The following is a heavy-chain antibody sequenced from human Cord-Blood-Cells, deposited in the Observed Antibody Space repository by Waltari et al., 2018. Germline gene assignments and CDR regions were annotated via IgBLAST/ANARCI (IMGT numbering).Heavy chain of an antibody. D-gene: IGHD2-15*01. CDR1: GYTLTELY. V-gene: IGHV1-24*01. CDR2: FEPENGET. Sequence: QVQLVQSGAEVKKPGASVKVSCKVSGYTLTELYMHWVRQVPGKGLGWMGGFEPENGETIYAQKFQGRGTMTEDTSTDTAYMGLSSLRSEDTAVYYCATDCSGGSCYDAFDIWGQGTMVTVSS. J-gene: IGHJ3*02. CDR3: ATDCSGGSCYDAFDI.